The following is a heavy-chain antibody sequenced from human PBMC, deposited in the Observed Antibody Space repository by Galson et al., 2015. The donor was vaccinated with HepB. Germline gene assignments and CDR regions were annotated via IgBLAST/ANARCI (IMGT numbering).Heavy chain of an antibody. Sequence: SLRLSCAASGFTFSDYYMSWIRQAPGKGLEWVSYISSSSSYTNYADSVKGRFTISRDNAKNSLYLQMNSLRAEDTAVYYCARSLTRYDYVWGSYRFSDYWGQGTLVTVSS. CDR2: ISSSSSYT. CDR1: GFTFSDYY. D-gene: IGHD3-16*02. V-gene: IGHV3-11*06. J-gene: IGHJ4*02. CDR3: ARSLTRYDYVWGSYRFSDY.